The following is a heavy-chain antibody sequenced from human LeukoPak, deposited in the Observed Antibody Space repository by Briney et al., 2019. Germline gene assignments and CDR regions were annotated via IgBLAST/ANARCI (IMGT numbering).Heavy chain of an antibody. J-gene: IGHJ3*01. V-gene: IGHV3-30*02. CDR1: GFTFSGYG. CDR2: IRYDGSSK. D-gene: IGHD2-2*01. Sequence: GGSLRLSCAASGFTFSGYGMHWVRQAPGKGLEWVAFIRYDGSSKYYAELLRGRFTISRDNSKNTVYLQMNSLRVEDTAVYYCAKDQTVLAPAVNWGQGTMVTVSS. CDR3: AKDQTVLAPAVN.